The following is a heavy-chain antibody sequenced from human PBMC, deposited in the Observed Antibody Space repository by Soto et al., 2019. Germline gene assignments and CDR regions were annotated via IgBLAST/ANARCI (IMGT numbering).Heavy chain of an antibody. D-gene: IGHD6-13*01. CDR2: IYYSGST. Sequence: PSETLSLTCTVSGGSISSYYWSWIRQPPGKGLEWIGYIYYSGSTNYNPSLKSRVTISVDTSKNQFSLKLSSVTAADTAVYYCASTSEGIAAAGDQTYFDYWGQGTLVTVSS. CDR3: ASTSEGIAAAGDQTYFDY. V-gene: IGHV4-59*08. CDR1: GGSISSYY. J-gene: IGHJ4*02.